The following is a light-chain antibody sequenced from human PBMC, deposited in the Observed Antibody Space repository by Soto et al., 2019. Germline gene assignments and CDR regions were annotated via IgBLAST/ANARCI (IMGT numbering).Light chain of an antibody. V-gene: IGKV3-20*01. CDR3: QQYGSSPRT. CDR2: GAS. CDR1: QSVSSSY. Sequence: DIVLTQSPGTLSLSPGERATLSCRASQSVSSSYLAWYQQKPGQAPRLLIYGASSRATGIPDRFSGSGSGTDFTLTISRXEPEDFAVYYCQQYGSSPRTFGQGTKVDIK. J-gene: IGKJ1*01.